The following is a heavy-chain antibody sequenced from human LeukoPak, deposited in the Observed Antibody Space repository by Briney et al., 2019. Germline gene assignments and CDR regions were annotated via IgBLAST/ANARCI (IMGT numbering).Heavy chain of an antibody. Sequence: GASVKVSCKASGYPFTSYDINWVRQATGQGLEWMGWMNPNSGNTGYAQKFQGRVTFSRNTSITTAYMELSSLRSEDTAVYYCATFKTTDAFDIWGQGTMVTVSS. CDR1: GYPFTSYD. V-gene: IGHV1-8*03. D-gene: IGHD1-14*01. J-gene: IGHJ3*02. CDR2: MNPNSGNT. CDR3: ATFKTTDAFDI.